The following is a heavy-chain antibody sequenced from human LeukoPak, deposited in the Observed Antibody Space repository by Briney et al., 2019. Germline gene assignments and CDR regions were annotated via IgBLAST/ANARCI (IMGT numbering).Heavy chain of an antibody. J-gene: IGHJ4*02. CDR3: ARGGAPEY. CDR2: IHTGGAT. V-gene: IGHV4-4*07. Sequence: SETLSLTCTTSGGSSTNYYWSWIRQPAGKGLEWIGRIHTGGATTYNPSLESRVTMSVDTSKNLVSLKMSPLTAADTAIYYCARGGAPEYWGQGTLVTVYS. CDR1: GGSSTNYY.